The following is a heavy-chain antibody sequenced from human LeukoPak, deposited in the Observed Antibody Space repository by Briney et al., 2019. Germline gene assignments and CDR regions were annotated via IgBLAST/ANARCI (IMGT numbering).Heavy chain of an antibody. D-gene: IGHD4-17*01. V-gene: IGHV3-23*01. CDR2: ISGSGGST. J-gene: IGHJ4*02. Sequence: GGSLRLSCAASGFTFSSHAMSWVRQAPGKGLEWASAISGSGGSTYYADSVKGRFTISRDNSKNTLYLQMNSLRAEDTAVYYCAKAESNYGDYVPWDYWGQGTLVTVSS. CDR1: GFTFSSHA. CDR3: AKAESNYGDYVPWDY.